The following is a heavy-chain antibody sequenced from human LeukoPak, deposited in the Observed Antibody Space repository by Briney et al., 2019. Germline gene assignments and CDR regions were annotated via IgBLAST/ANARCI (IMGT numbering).Heavy chain of an antibody. Sequence: PGGSLRLSCADSGFTFSSYWMHWVRQAPGKGLVWVSRINSDGSSTSYADSVKGRFTISRDNAKNTLYLQMNSLRAEDTAVYYCARRIPPSDYDSSGRDYWGQGTLVTVSS. D-gene: IGHD3-22*01. J-gene: IGHJ4*02. CDR1: GFTFSSYW. CDR3: ARRIPPSDYDSSGRDY. V-gene: IGHV3-74*01. CDR2: INSDGSST.